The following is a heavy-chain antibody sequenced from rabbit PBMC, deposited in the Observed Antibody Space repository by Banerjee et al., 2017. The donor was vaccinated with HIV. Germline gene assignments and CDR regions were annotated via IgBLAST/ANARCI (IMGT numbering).Heavy chain of an antibody. Sequence: QSLEESGGDLVKPGASLTLTCKASGFSYSGGYDMCWVRQAPGKGLEWIACIYTGHGGTYYASWAKGRFTISKTSSTTVTLQMTSLTAADTATYFCARAYIYSTAYELWGPGTLVTVS. CDR2: IYTGHGGT. V-gene: IGHV1S40*01. D-gene: IGHD7-1*01. CDR1: GFSYSGGYD. J-gene: IGHJ4*01. CDR3: ARAYIYSTAYEL.